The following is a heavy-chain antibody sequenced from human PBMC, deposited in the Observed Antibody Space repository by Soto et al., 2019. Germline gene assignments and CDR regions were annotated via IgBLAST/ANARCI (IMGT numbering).Heavy chain of an antibody. V-gene: IGHV5-51*01. D-gene: IGHD3-10*01. CDR1: GYSFSTYW. CDR2: IYPGDSDT. J-gene: IGHJ4*02. CDR3: ARLPQFLWSGGLTSRDYYFNY. Sequence: GESLKISCTGSGYSFSTYWIAWVRQMPGKSLEWMGIIYPGDSDTRYSPSFQGQVTISADTSTKTAYLQWSSLKASDTAIYYCARLPQFLWSGGLTSRDYYFNYSGPGTLATVSS.